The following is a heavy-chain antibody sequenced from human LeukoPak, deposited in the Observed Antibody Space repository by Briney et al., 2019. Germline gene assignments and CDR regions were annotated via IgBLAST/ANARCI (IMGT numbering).Heavy chain of an antibody. Sequence: GASVKVSCKVSGYTLTELSMHWVRQAPGKGLEWMGGFDPEDGETIYAQKFQGRVTVTEDTSTDTAYMELSSLRSEDTAVYYCATDNPQLRFLEWLLDYWGQGTLVTVSS. CDR2: FDPEDGET. D-gene: IGHD3-3*01. V-gene: IGHV1-24*01. J-gene: IGHJ4*02. CDR1: GYTLTELS. CDR3: ATDNPQLRFLEWLLDY.